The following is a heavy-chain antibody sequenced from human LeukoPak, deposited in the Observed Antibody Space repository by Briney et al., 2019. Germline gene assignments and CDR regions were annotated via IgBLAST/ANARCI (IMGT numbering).Heavy chain of an antibody. V-gene: IGHV3-74*01. CDR1: GFTFSSYW. CDR3: ARDSGFDQKEKITIFGVVIIGGWFDP. Sequence: GGSLRLSCAASGFTFSSYWMHWVRQAPGKGLVWVSRINSDGSSTIYADSVKGRFTISRDNAKNTLYLQMNSLRAEDTAVYYCARDSGFDQKEKITIFGVVIIGGWFDPWGQGTLVTVSS. D-gene: IGHD3-3*01. J-gene: IGHJ5*02. CDR2: INSDGSST.